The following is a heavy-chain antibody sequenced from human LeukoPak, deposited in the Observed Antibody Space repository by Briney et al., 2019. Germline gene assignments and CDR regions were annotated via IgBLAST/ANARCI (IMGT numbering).Heavy chain of an antibody. CDR1: GVSISSSSYY. D-gene: IGHD3-22*01. Sequence: SETLSLTCTVSGVSISSSSYYWGWIRQPPGKGLEWIGSIYYSGSTYYNPSLKGRVTISVDTSKNQFSLKLSSVTAADTAVYYCARLPVYYYDSSGPYIWGQGTMVTVSS. V-gene: IGHV4-39*01. CDR2: IYYSGST. CDR3: ARLPVYYYDSSGPYI. J-gene: IGHJ3*02.